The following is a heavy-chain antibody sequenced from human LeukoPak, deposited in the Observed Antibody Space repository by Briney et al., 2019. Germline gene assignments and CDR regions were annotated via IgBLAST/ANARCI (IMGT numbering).Heavy chain of an antibody. CDR2: IKQDGSEK. J-gene: IGHJ6*02. Sequence: GGSLRLSCAASGFTFSSYWMSGVRQAPGKGLEWVANIKQDGSEKYYVDSVKGRLTISRDNAKNSLYLQMNSLRAEDTAVYYCARENVGYCSGGSCYDYYYYGMDVWGQGTTVTVSS. CDR3: ARENVGYCSGGSCYDYYYYGMDV. V-gene: IGHV3-7*01. D-gene: IGHD2-15*01. CDR1: GFTFSSYW.